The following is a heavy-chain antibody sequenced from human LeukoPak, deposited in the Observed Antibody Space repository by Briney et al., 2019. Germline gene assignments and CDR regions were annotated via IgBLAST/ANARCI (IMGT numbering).Heavy chain of an antibody. J-gene: IGHJ4*02. D-gene: IGHD7-27*01. CDR2: ISAAGDVT. Sequence: PGGSLRLSCVGSGFIFSNYAMSWVRQAPGKGLEWVSTISAAGDVTYHAGSVKGRFTISRDNSKNKLFMQMNSLRAEDTAVYYCAKKRGETGDYFDYWGQGTLVTVSS. CDR1: GFIFSNYA. CDR3: AKKRGETGDYFDY. V-gene: IGHV3-23*01.